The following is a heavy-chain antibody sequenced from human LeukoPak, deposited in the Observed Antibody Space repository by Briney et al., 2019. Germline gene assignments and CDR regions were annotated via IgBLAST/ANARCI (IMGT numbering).Heavy chain of an antibody. J-gene: IGHJ3*02. CDR1: GFTFSSYA. D-gene: IGHD4-17*01. Sequence: PGRSLRLSCAASGFTFSSYAMHWVRQAPGKGLEWVAVISYDGSNKYYADSVKGRFTISRDNSKNTLYLQMNSLRAEDTAVYYCASYDYGDYVGNAFDIWGQGTMVTVSS. CDR3: ASYDYGDYVGNAFDI. CDR2: ISYDGSNK. V-gene: IGHV3-30-3*01.